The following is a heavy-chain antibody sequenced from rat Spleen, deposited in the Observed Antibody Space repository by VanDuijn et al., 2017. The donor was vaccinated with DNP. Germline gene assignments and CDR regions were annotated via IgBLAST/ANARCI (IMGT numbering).Heavy chain of an antibody. V-gene: IGHV3-1*01. D-gene: IGHD1-9*01. J-gene: IGHJ2*01. Sequence: EVQLQESGSGLVKPSQSLSLTCSVTGYSITSNYWGWIRKFPGNKMEWIGHINYSGYTSYNPSLKSRISITRDTSKNQFFLQLNSVTTEDTGTYYCTGEAYTYCLYWGQGVMVTVSS. CDR1: GYSITSNY. CDR2: INYSGYT. CDR3: TGEAYTYCLY.